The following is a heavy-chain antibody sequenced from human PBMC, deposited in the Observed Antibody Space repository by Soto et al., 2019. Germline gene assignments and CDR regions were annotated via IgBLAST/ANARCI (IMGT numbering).Heavy chain of an antibody. CDR2: ISSSSSYI. J-gene: IGHJ4*02. CDR1: GFSFSSYS. V-gene: IGHV3-21*01. Sequence: EVQLVESGGGLVKPGGSLRLSCAASGFSFSSYSMKWVRQAPGKGLEWVSSISSSSSYIYYADSVKGRFTISRDNAKNSLYLQMNSLRAEDTAVYYCARDWGGEGTFDYWGQGTLVTVSS. CDR3: ARDWGGEGTFDY. D-gene: IGHD3-16*01.